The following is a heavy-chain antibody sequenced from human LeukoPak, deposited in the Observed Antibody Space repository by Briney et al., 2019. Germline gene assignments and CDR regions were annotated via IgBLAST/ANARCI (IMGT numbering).Heavy chain of an antibody. CDR1: GFPFSSYW. V-gene: IGHV3-7*05. J-gene: IGHJ4*02. D-gene: IGHD5-24*01. CDR2: IRPDGSEK. CDR3: ARGQMAGY. Sequence: GGSLRLSCAASGFPFSSYWMSWVRQAPGKGLEWVANIRPDGSEKSYVDSVKGRFTISRDNARNSLYLQMNSLRAEDTAVYYCARGQMAGYWGQGTLVTVSS.